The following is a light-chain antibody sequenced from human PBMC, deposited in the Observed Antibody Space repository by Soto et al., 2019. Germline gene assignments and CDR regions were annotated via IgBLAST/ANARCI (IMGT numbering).Light chain of an antibody. CDR1: QSVSGN. Sequence: EIVMTQSPATLSVSPGERATLSCTASQSVSGNLAWYQQTPGQAPRLIIYGAYTRATGIPARFSGSGSGTEFTLTISSLQSEDFAVYYCQQYNNWPPWTFGQGNKVEIK. CDR2: GAY. CDR3: QQYNNWPPWT. J-gene: IGKJ1*01. V-gene: IGKV3-15*01.